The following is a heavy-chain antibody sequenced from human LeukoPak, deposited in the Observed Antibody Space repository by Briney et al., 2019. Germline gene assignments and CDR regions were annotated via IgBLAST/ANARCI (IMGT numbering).Heavy chain of an antibody. V-gene: IGHV3-23*01. CDR2: ITGTGGVT. J-gene: IGHJ4*02. D-gene: IGHD3-10*01. Sequence: GGSLRLSCAASRFTFSSYAMGWVRQAPGKGLEWLSAITGTGGVTYYADSVKGRFTISRDSSKTTLYLQMNSLRAEDTAVYYCAKEVSGSGSYYGGNDYWGQGTLVIVSS. CDR1: RFTFSSYA. CDR3: AKEVSGSGSYYGGNDY.